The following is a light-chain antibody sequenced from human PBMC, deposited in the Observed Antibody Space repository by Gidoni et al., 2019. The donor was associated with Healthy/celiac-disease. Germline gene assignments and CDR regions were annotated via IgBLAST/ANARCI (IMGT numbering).Light chain of an antibody. CDR2: KRS. J-gene: IGKJ5*01. CDR3: QQYDSYSVA. CDR1: KRIGSW. Sequence: DIKMTQYPSTLSASVGDRVTITCRASKRIGSWLAWYQQKPGKAPKLLIYKRSTLDSGVPSSFSGSGSGTEFTLTISSLQPDDFATYYCQQYDSYSVAVGQGTRLEIK. V-gene: IGKV1-5*03.